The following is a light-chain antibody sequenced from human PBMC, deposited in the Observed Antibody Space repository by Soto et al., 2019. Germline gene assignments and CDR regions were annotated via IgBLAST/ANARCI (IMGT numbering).Light chain of an antibody. CDR1: QSVSSNY. CDR2: GAS. Sequence: EIVLTQSPGTLSLSPGERATLSCRASQSVSSNYLAWYQQKPGQAPRLLIYGASSRATGIPDRFSGSGSGTDFTLTISRLEPEDFAVYYCQQYHSSPRTFGQGTKVEIK. CDR3: QQYHSSPRT. J-gene: IGKJ1*01. V-gene: IGKV3-20*01.